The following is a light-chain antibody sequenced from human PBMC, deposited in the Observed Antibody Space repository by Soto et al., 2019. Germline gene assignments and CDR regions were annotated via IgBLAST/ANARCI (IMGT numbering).Light chain of an antibody. J-gene: IGKJ4*01. CDR3: QQYYSWPLT. V-gene: IGKV3-15*01. CDR2: GAS. Sequence: EIVMTQSPATLSVSPGERATLSCRASQSVGSNLAWYQQKPGQAPRLLIYGASTRATGIPARFSGSGSGTEFTLTISSLQSEDSAVYYCQQYYSWPLTFGGGTKVHIK. CDR1: QSVGSN.